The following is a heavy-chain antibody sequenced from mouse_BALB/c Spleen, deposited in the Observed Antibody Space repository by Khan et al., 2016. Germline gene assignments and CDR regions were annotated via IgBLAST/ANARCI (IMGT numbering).Heavy chain of an antibody. J-gene: IGHJ3*01. CDR2: IGDRGNDYTT. V-gene: IGHV7-3*02. CDR3: ARLRFAF. Sequence: EVELVESGGGLVQPGGSLRLSCATSGFTFTDYYMSWVRQPPGKALEWLGFIGDRGNDYTTEYSASVRGRFTISRDNSQSIIYLQMNTLGAEDSATYYCARLRFAFWGQGTLVTVSA. CDR1: GFTFTDYY.